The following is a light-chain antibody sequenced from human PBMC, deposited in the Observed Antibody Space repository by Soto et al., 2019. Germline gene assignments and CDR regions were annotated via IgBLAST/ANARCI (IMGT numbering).Light chain of an antibody. CDR2: KAS. CDR3: QQYNNWYT. J-gene: IGKJ2*01. CDR1: QSINSW. V-gene: IGKV1-5*03. Sequence: DIQMTQSPSTLSASVGDRVTITCRASQSINSWLAWYQQKPGKAPKLLIYKASTLESGVPSMFSGSGSGTEFTLTISSLQPDDFATYYCQQYNNWYTFGQGTKLEIK.